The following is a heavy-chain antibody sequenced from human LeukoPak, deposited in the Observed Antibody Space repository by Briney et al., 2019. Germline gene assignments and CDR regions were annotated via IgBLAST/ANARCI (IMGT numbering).Heavy chain of an antibody. CDR3: ARDERPTGYRYYYYYYMDV. J-gene: IGHJ6*03. V-gene: IGHV1-69*05. Sequence: ASVKVSCKASGGTFSIYAISWVRQAPGQGLEWMGGIIPIFGTANYAQKFQGRVTITTDESTSTAYMELSSLRSEDTAVYYCARDERPTGYRYYYYYYMDVWGKGTTVTVSS. CDR2: IIPIFGTA. CDR1: GGTFSIYA. D-gene: IGHD3-9*01.